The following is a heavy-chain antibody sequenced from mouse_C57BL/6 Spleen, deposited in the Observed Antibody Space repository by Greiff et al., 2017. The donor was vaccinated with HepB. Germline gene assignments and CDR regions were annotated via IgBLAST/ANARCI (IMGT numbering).Heavy chain of an antibody. CDR2: INPNNGGT. D-gene: IGHD1-1*01. Sequence: EVQLQQSGPELVKPGASVKISCKASGYTFTDYYMNWVKQSHGKSLEWIGDINPNNGGTSYNQKFKGKATLTVDKSSSTAYMEIRSLTSEDSAVYYFARYYYGSSWYFDVWGTGTTVTVSS. J-gene: IGHJ1*03. CDR1: GYTFTDYY. V-gene: IGHV1-26*01. CDR3: ARYYYGSSWYFDV.